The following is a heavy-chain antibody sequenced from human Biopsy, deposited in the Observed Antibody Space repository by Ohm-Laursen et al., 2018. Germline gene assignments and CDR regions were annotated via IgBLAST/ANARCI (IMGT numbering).Heavy chain of an antibody. J-gene: IGHJ5*02. CDR2: ISSTSDYI. D-gene: IGHD3-3*01. CDR1: GFTFSSYT. CDR3: ARDYDFCGGCPFDP. Sequence: SLRLSCAASGFTFSSYTMTWVRQAPGRGLEWVSSISSTSDYIYYADSVKGRFTISRDSTKNSLYLQMNSVRAEDTAVYYCARDYDFCGGCPFDPWGQGTLVTVSP. V-gene: IGHV3-21*01.